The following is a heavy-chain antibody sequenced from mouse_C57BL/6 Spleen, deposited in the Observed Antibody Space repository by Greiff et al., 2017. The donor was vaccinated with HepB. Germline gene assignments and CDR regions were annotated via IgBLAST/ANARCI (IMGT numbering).Heavy chain of an antibody. V-gene: IGHV14-1*01. J-gene: IGHJ2*01. CDR3: TRGVIYYGNTGYFDY. Sequence: VHVKQSGAELVRPGASVKLSCTASGFNIKDYYMHWVKQRPEQGLEWIGRIDPEDGDTEYAPKFQGKATMTADTSSNTAYLQLSSLTSEDTAVYYCTRGVIYYGNTGYFDYWGQGTTLTVSS. CDR2: IDPEDGDT. D-gene: IGHD2-1*01. CDR1: GFNIKDYY.